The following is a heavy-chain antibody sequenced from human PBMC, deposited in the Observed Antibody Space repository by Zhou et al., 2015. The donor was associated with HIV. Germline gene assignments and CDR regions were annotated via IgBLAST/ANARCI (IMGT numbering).Heavy chain of an antibody. Sequence: QVQLVQSGAEVKKPGSSVKVSCKASGGTFNKHGISWVRQAPGQGLEWVGGIVPFFGPANYAQKFQGRATITADRSTNTAYMELSSLRSEDTAVYYCARDSYSLYYYYGMDVWGQGP. CDR2: IVPFFGPA. J-gene: IGHJ6*02. CDR1: GGTFNKHG. V-gene: IGHV1-69*06. CDR3: ARDSYSLYYYYGMDV. D-gene: IGHD2-21*01.